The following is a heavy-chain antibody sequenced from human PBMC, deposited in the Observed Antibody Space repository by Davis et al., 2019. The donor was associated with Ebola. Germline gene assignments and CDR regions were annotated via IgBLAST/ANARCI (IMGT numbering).Heavy chain of an antibody. D-gene: IGHD4-23*01. Sequence: SETLSLTCTVSGGSISSGGYYWSWIRQHPGQGLEWIGYIYYSRNTYYSPSLKSRVTISIDMSKNHFSLKLTSVTAADTAVYYCARDAGYGGTSGPYYFDSWGQGTLVTVSS. CDR2: IYYSRNT. V-gene: IGHV4-31*03. CDR3: ARDAGYGGTSGPYYFDS. J-gene: IGHJ4*02. CDR1: GGSISSGGYY.